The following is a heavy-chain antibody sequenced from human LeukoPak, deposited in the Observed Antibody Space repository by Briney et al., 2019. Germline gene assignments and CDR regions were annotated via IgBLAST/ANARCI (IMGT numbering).Heavy chain of an antibody. Sequence: PGGSLRLSCAASGFTFSDYYMSWIRQAPGKGPEWVSYISSSSSYTNYADSVKGRFTISRDNAKNSLYLQMNSLRAEDTAVYYCARVLVGYYDSRVYYYGMDVWGQGTTVTVSS. V-gene: IGHV3-11*06. CDR2: ISSSSSYT. CDR1: GFTFSDYY. CDR3: ARVLVGYYDSRVYYYGMDV. J-gene: IGHJ6*02. D-gene: IGHD3-22*01.